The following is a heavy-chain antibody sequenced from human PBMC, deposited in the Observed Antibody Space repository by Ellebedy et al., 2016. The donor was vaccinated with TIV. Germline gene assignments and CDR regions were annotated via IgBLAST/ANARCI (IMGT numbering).Heavy chain of an antibody. CDR2: ISTFNGDI. Sequence: ASVKVSXXASGYTFSDYGLSWVRQAPGQGLEWMGWISTFNGDIMYAQKFQGRVTMTTDTSTGTAYMDLRSLRSDDTAIYYCARDLGSGSQDWGQGTLVTVSS. CDR3: ARDLGSGSQD. V-gene: IGHV1-18*01. D-gene: IGHD3-10*01. J-gene: IGHJ4*02. CDR1: GYTFSDYG.